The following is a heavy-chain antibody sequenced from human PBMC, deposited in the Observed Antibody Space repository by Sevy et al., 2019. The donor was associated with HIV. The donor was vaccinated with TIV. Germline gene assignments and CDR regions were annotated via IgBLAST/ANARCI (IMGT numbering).Heavy chain of an antibody. J-gene: IGHJ3*02. Sequence: SETLSLTCTVSGGSISSGGYYWSWIRQHPGKGLEWIGYIYYSGSTYYNPSLKSRVTISVDTSKNQFSLKLSSVTAADTAVYYCASDGVDIVAGPRKRAFDIWGQGTMVTVSS. CDR2: IYYSGST. D-gene: IGHD5-12*01. V-gene: IGHV4-31*03. CDR3: ASDGVDIVAGPRKRAFDI. CDR1: GGSISSGGYY.